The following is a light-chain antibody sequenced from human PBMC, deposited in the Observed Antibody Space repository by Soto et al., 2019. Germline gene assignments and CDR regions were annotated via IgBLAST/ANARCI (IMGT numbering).Light chain of an antibody. J-gene: IGLJ1*01. CDR3: CSYAGSSPYV. Sequence: LTQPASVSGSPGQSTTISCTGTSRDVGSYNLVSWYQQHPGKAPKLMIYEVSKRPSGVSNRFSGSKSGNTASLTISGLQAEDEADYYCCSYAGSSPYVFGTGTKVTVL. CDR2: EVS. CDR1: SRDVGSYNL. V-gene: IGLV2-23*02.